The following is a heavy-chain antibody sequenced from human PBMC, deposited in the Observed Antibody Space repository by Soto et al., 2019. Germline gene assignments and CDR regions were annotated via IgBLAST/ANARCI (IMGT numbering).Heavy chain of an antibody. Sequence: EVQLLESGGGLVQPGGSLRLSCAASEFTFSSFSLSWVRQAPGKGLEWVSGISGLGGSIYYADSVKGRFTISRDNSKNTLYLQMNSLRAEDTAVYYCSKSNGDTWERYFFDFWGQGTLVTVSS. CDR2: ISGLGGSI. D-gene: IGHD1-26*01. CDR1: EFTFSSFS. J-gene: IGHJ4*02. CDR3: SKSNGDTWERYFFDF. V-gene: IGHV3-23*01.